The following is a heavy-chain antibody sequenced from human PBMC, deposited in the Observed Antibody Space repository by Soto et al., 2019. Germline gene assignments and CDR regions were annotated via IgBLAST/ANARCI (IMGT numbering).Heavy chain of an antibody. CDR3: ARHPTAVLMVYAEFWFDP. Sequence: GGSLRLSCEASGFTFGSYAMTWVRQAPGKGLEWVSGITGSGGDTYYADSVKGRFTISRDNSKNTVYLQMDSLRAEDTAVYYCARHPTAVLMVYAEFWFDPWGQGTLVTVSS. D-gene: IGHD2-8*01. CDR1: GFTFGSYA. V-gene: IGHV3-23*01. CDR2: ITGSGGDT. J-gene: IGHJ5*02.